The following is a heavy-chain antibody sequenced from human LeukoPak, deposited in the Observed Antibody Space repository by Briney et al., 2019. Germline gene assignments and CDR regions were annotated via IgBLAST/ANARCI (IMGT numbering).Heavy chain of an antibody. D-gene: IGHD5-24*01. V-gene: IGHV3-30*02. CDR3: ASSIDGSRHRRFDY. Sequence: GGSLRLSCAASGFTFSSYGMHWVRQAPGKGLEWVAFIRYDGSNKYYADSVKGRFTTSRDNSKNTLYLQMNSLRAEDTAVYYCASSIDGSRHRRFDYWGQGTLVTVSS. J-gene: IGHJ4*02. CDR1: GFTFSSYG. CDR2: IRYDGSNK.